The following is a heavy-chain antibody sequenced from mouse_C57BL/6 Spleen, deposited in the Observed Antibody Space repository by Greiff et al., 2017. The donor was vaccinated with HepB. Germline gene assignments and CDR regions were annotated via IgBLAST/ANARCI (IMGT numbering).Heavy chain of an antibody. V-gene: IGHV5-17*01. Sequence: EVKVVESGGGLVKPGGSLKLSCAASGFTFSDYGMHWVRQAPEKGLEWVAYISSGSSTIYYADTVKGRFTISRDNAKNTLFLQMTSLRSEDTAMYYCATITTVVDWYFDVWGTGTTVTVSS. CDR2: ISSGSSTI. CDR1: GFTFSDYG. D-gene: IGHD1-1*01. CDR3: ATITTVVDWYFDV. J-gene: IGHJ1*03.